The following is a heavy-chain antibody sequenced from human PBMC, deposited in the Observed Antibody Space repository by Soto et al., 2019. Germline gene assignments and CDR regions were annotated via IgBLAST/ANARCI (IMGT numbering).Heavy chain of an antibody. D-gene: IGHD4-17*01. CDR2: IYYSGST. J-gene: IGHJ6*02. V-gene: IGHV4-61*01. Sequence: QVQLQESCAGLVKPSETLSLTCTVSGGSVSSGSYYWSWIRQPPGKGLEWIGYIYYSGSTNYNPSLKSRVTISVDTSKNQFSLKLSSVTAADTAVYYCARDPNVRSTKPYGMDVWGQGTTVTVSS. CDR3: ARDPNVRSTKPYGMDV. CDR1: GGSVSSGSYY.